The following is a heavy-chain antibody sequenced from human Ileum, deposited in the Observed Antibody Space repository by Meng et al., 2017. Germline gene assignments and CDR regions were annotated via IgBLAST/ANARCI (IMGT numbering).Heavy chain of an antibody. J-gene: IGHJ4*02. V-gene: IGHV4-39*01. Sequence: QLRLQESGPGLVKPSETLPLTCSASSGSFTNNNYYWVWIRRPPGKGLEWIGSIYYGGSTYYIPSLKSRVTISVDTSTNQFSLKLISVTAADTAVYYCARRAHYGDPPRWGQGTLVTVSS. D-gene: IGHD4-17*01. CDR2: IYYGGST. CDR3: ARRAHYGDPPR. CDR1: SGSFTNNNYY.